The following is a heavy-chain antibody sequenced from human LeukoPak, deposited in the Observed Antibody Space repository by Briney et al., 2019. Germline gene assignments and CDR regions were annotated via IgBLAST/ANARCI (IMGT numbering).Heavy chain of an antibody. V-gene: IGHV3-7*05. Sequence: GGSLRLSCAASGFTFSSYWMSWVRQAPGKGLEWVANIKQGGSEKYYVDSVKGRFTISRDNAKNSLYLQMNSLRAEDTAVYYCARYQRYCSSSSCPWEPFDYWGQGTLVTVSS. D-gene: IGHD2-2*01. CDR1: GFTFSSYW. J-gene: IGHJ4*02. CDR3: ARYQRYCSSSSCPWEPFDY. CDR2: IKQGGSEK.